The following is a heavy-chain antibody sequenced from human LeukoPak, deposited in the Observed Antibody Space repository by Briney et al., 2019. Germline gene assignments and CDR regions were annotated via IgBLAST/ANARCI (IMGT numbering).Heavy chain of an antibody. CDR1: GGSFSGYY. D-gene: IGHD3-10*01. Sequence: PSETLSLTCAVYGGSFSGYYWSWIRQPPGKGLEWIGEINHSGSTNYNPSLKSRVTISVDTSQNQFSLKLSSVTAADTAVYYCARVPLRITMVRGVPRDAFDIWGQGTMVTVSS. J-gene: IGHJ3*02. CDR2: INHSGST. V-gene: IGHV4-34*01. CDR3: ARVPLRITMVRGVPRDAFDI.